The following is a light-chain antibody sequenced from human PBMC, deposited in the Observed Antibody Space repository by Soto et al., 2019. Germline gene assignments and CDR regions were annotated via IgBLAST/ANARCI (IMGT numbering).Light chain of an antibody. CDR1: SSDVGGYNY. Sequence: QSALTQPASVSGSPGQSITISCTGTSSDVGGYNYVSWYQQHPGKAPILMIYDVSNRPSGVSNRFSGSKSGNTASLTISGLLAEDEAHYYCSSYTSSSTQVFGTGTKVTVL. CDR2: DVS. V-gene: IGLV2-14*01. J-gene: IGLJ1*01. CDR3: SSYTSSSTQV.